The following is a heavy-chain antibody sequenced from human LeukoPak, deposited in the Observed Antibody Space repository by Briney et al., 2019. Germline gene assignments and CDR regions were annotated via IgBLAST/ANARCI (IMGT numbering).Heavy chain of an antibody. Sequence: GGSLRLSCAASGFTFSDYYMSWIRQAPGKGLEWVSYISSSGSTIYYADSVKGRFTISRDNAKNSLYLQMNSLRAEDTAVYYCARSSFISPSSLYYFDYWGQGTLVTVSS. J-gene: IGHJ4*02. CDR1: GFTFSDYY. CDR2: ISSSGSTI. CDR3: ARSSFISPSSLYYFDY. D-gene: IGHD3-16*02. V-gene: IGHV3-11*01.